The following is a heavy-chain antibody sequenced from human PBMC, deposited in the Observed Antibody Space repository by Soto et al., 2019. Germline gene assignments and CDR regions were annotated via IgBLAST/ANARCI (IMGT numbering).Heavy chain of an antibody. CDR2: IYYSGST. CDR1: GGSISSGDYY. Sequence: TLSLTCTVSGGSISSGDYYWSWIRQPPGKGLEWIGYIYYSGSTYYNPSLKSRVTISVDTSKNQFSLKLSSVTAADTAVYYCARTILRFLEWLSPSAFDIWGQGTMVTVSS. D-gene: IGHD3-3*01. CDR3: ARTILRFLEWLSPSAFDI. V-gene: IGHV4-30-4*01. J-gene: IGHJ3*02.